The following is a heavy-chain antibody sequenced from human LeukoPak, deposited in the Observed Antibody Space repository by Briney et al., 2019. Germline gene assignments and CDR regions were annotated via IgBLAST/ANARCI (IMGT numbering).Heavy chain of an antibody. Sequence: GGSLRLSCAASGFTFSSYGMHWVRQAPGKGLEWVAVIWYDGSNKYYADSVKGRFTISRDNSKNTLYLQMNSLRAEDTAVYYCVTQTTVTDVYYYYYYGMDVWGQGTTVTVSS. CDR2: IWYDGSNK. V-gene: IGHV3-33*01. CDR1: GFTFSSYG. D-gene: IGHD4-11*01. CDR3: VTQTTVTDVYYYYYYGMDV. J-gene: IGHJ6*02.